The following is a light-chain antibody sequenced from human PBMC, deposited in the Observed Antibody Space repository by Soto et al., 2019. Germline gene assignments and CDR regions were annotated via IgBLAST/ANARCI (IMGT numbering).Light chain of an antibody. CDR2: KAS. J-gene: IGKJ5*01. Sequence: DIQMTQSPSTLSASVGDRVTITCRASQSISNFLAWYQQKPGRAPTLLIHKASTLESGVPSSFSGSGSGTEFSLTISSLQPDDFATYYCQQYKSYPLTFGQGTRLEIK. CDR1: QSISNF. CDR3: QQYKSYPLT. V-gene: IGKV1-5*03.